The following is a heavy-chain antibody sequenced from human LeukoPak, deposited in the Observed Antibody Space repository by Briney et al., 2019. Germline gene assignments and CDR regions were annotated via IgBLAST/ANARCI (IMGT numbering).Heavy chain of an antibody. CDR2: VSYDGSDK. CDR1: GFTFSSYG. CDR3: ARTGSGGDLDI. V-gene: IGHV3-33*05. Sequence: GGSLRLSCAPSGFTFSSYGIHWVRQAPGKGLEWVTTVSYDGSDKYYADSVKGRFTISRDNSKNTLYLQMNSLRAEDTAVYYCARTGSGGDLDIWGQGTMVTVSS. J-gene: IGHJ3*02. D-gene: IGHD2-15*01.